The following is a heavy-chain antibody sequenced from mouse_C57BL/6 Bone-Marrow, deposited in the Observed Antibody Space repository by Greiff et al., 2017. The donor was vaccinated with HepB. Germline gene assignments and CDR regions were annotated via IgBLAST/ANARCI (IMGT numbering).Heavy chain of an antibody. CDR2: ISSGSSTI. CDR3: ARGAVVPYAMDY. CDR1: GFTFSDYG. Sequence: EVQGVESGGGLVKPGGSLKLSCAASGFTFSDYGMHWVRQAPEKGLEWVAYISSGSSTIYYADTVKGRFTISRDNAKNTLFLQMTSLRSEDTAMYYCARGAVVPYAMDYWGQGTSVTVSS. V-gene: IGHV5-17*01. D-gene: IGHD1-1*01. J-gene: IGHJ4*01.